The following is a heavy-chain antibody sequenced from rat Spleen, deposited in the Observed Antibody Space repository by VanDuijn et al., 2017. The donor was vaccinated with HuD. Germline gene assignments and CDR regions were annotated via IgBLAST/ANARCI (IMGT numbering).Heavy chain of an antibody. D-gene: IGHD1-1*01. Sequence: EVQLVESGGGSVQPGRSLKLSCAASGFTFTRSAMAWVRQAPTKGLEWVSSINTAGGGTYYQDSVKGRFTIARDNADNTVYLQMDSLRSEDTATYYCARGVNFDYWGQGVMVTVSS. CDR1: GFTFTRSA. V-gene: IGHV5S13*01. CDR2: INTAGGGT. J-gene: IGHJ2*01. CDR3: ARGVNFDY.